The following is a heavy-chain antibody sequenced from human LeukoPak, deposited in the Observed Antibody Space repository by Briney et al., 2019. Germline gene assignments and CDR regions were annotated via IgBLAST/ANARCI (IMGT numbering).Heavy chain of an antibody. CDR2: IWYDGSNK. Sequence: GGSLRLACAASGFTFSSYGMHWVRQAPGKGLEWVAVIWYDGSNKYYADSVKGRFTISRDNSKNTLYLQMNSLRAEDTAVYYCAKGGLVPQLDPHFDYWGQGTLVTVSS. D-gene: IGHD6-6*01. V-gene: IGHV3-33*06. CDR3: AKGGLVPQLDPHFDY. CDR1: GFTFSSYG. J-gene: IGHJ4*02.